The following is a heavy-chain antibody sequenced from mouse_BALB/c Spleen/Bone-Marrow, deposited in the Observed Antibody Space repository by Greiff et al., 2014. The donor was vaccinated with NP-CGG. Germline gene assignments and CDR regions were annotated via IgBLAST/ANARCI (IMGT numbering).Heavy chain of an antibody. J-gene: IGHJ4*01. CDR1: GFNIKDYS. V-gene: IGHV14-1*02. Sequence: DVQLQEPGAELVRPGALVKLSCKASGFNIKDYSIHWVKQRPEQGLEWIGWIDPENGNTISDPKFKGKASITADTSSNTAYLQLTGLTSEYTAAYYCDNRDCGYDLDYWGQGTSVTVSS. CDR2: IDPENGNT. D-gene: IGHD2-14*01. CDR3: DNRDCGYDLDY.